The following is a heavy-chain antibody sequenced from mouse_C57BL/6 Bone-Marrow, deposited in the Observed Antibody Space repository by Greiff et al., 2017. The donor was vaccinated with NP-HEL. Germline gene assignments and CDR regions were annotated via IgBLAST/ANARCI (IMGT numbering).Heavy chain of an antibody. J-gene: IGHJ4*01. CDR1: GYTFTSYG. Sequence: VQLQESGAELARPGASVKLSCKASGYTFTSYGISWVKQRTGQGLEWIGEIYPRSGNTYYNEKFKGKATLTADKSSSTAYMELRSLTSEDSAVYFCARSYYYGSGWAMDYWGQGTSATVSA. CDR3: ARSYYYGSGWAMDY. D-gene: IGHD1-1*01. V-gene: IGHV1-81*01. CDR2: IYPRSGNT.